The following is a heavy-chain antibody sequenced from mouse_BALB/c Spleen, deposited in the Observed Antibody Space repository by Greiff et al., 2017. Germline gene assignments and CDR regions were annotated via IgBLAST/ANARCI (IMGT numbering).Heavy chain of an antibody. CDR1: GFTFSDYY. D-gene: IGHD2-2*01. Sequence: EVQLQESGGGLVKPGGSLKLSCAASGFTFSDYYMYWVRQTPEKRLEWVATISDGGSYTYYPDSVKGRFTISRDNAKNNLYLQMSSLKSEDTAMYYCAREGLRRAWFAYWGQGTLVTVSA. CDR3: AREGLRRAWFAY. V-gene: IGHV5-4*02. CDR2: ISDGGSYT. J-gene: IGHJ3*01.